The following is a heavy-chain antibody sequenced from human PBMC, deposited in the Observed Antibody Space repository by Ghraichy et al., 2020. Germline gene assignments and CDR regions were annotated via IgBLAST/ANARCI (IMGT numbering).Heavy chain of an antibody. CDR1: GFTFGDTG. J-gene: IGHJ4*02. CDR3: ASDRTAARPNSFLDY. D-gene: IGHD6-6*01. CDR2: IWPDGSNK. Sequence: GESLNISCAASGFTFGDTGMHWGRQAPGKGLEWVAVIWPDGSNKLYADSVKGRFTISRDNSKDTVYLQMNSLRAEDTAVYYCASDRTAARPNSFLDYWGQGTQVTVSS. V-gene: IGHV3-33*01.